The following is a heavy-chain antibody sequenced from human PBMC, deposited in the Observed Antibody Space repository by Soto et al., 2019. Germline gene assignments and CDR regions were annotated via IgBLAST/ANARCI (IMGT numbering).Heavy chain of an antibody. CDR3: ASEYCGGDCYSAARYGMDV. J-gene: IGHJ6*02. D-gene: IGHD2-21*02. Sequence: ASVKVSCKASGYTFTSYAMHGVRQAPGQRLEWMGWTNAGNGNTKYSQKFQGRVTITRDTSASTAYMELSSLRSEDTAVYYCASEYCGGDCYSAARYGMDVWGQGTTVT. CDR2: TNAGNGNT. CDR1: GYTFTSYA. V-gene: IGHV1-3*01.